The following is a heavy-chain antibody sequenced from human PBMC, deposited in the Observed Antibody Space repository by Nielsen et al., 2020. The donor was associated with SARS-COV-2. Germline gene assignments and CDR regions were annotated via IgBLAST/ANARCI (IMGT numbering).Heavy chain of an antibody. J-gene: IGHJ2*01. CDR1: GYRFTSYW. CDR2: IDPSDSYT. CDR3: ARQGRPWYFDL. V-gene: IGHV5-10-1*01. Sequence: GDSLKISCKGSGYRFTSYWIGWVRQMPGKGLDWMGSIDPSDSYTNYSPSFQGHVTISADKSISTAYLQWSSLKASDTAMYYCARQGRPWYFDLWGRGTLVTVSS.